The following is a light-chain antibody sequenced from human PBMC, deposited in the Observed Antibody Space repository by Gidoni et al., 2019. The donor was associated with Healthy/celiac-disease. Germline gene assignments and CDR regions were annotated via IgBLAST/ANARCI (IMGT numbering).Light chain of an antibody. Sequence: DIPLTQAPSALSASVGDRVTSTSRASQCISMYLNWYQKKSGKAPEHLLYSASSLQSGILSRLSGSGAGTDFTLIIISLQHDDVATDYCQESYNFPYTFGGGTKVEI. CDR1: QCISMY. CDR3: QESYNFPYT. J-gene: IGKJ4*01. V-gene: IGKV1-39*01. CDR2: SAS.